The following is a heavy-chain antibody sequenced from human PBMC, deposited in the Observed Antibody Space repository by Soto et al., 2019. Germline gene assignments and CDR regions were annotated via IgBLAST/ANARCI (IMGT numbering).Heavy chain of an antibody. J-gene: IGHJ4*02. CDR2: IYYSGST. D-gene: IGHD3-16*01. CDR1: GGSISTGGYY. CDR3: GKRLSGDLFDN. V-gene: IGHV4-31*09. Sequence: QVQLQESGPGLVKPSQTLSLTCTVSGGSISTGGYYWTWIRQHPGKGLEWIGYIYYSGSTYYHPSLKGRVTISRDPSKKPVSLKLSSFAGADTAGFLWGKRLSGDLFDNRGQGTLVTVSS.